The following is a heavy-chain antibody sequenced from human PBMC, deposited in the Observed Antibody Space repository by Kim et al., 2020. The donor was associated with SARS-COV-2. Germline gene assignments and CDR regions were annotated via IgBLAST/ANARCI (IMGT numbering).Heavy chain of an antibody. CDR1: GFTFSNYW. D-gene: IGHD3-16*01. V-gene: IGHV3-74*01. J-gene: IGHJ4*02. CDR3: ARERGGGNEDS. Sequence: GGSLRLSCAASGFTFSNYWMHWVRQVPGKGLAWVSLISSDGSRTHYADSVKGRFSISRDNAKNTLDLEMNGLRAEDTAVDYCARERGGGNEDSWGQGTLV. CDR2: ISSDGSRT.